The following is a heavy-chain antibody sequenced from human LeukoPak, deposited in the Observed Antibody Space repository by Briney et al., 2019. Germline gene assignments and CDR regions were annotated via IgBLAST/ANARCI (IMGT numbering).Heavy chain of an antibody. CDR1: GFTFSSYV. J-gene: IGHJ4*02. D-gene: IGHD2-21*02. CDR2: IWYDGSNK. Sequence: PGGSLRLSCAASGFTFSSYVMHWVRQAPVKGLEWVAVIWYDGSNKYYADSVKGRFTISRDNSKNTLYLQMNSLRAEDTAVYYCAKEVGTRGDYWGQGTLVTVSS. V-gene: IGHV3-33*06. CDR3: AKEVGTRGDY.